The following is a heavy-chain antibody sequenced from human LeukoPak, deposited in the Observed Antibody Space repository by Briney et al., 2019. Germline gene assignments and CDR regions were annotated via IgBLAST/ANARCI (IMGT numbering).Heavy chain of an antibody. Sequence: PGGSLRLSCAASGFTFSSYAMNWVRQAPGKGLEWVSSISGSNSYIYYADSMKGRFTISRDNAKNSLYLQMNSLRAEDTAVYYCARDEYAYGGRTHPYFFDYWGQGTLVTVSS. CDR3: ARDEYAYGGRTHPYFFDY. V-gene: IGHV3-21*01. J-gene: IGHJ4*02. CDR2: ISGSNSYI. D-gene: IGHD3-16*01. CDR1: GFTFSSYA.